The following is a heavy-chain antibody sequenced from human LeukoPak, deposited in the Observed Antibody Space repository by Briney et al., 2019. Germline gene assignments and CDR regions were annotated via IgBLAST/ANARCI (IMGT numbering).Heavy chain of an antibody. Sequence: GGSLRLSCAASGFTVSSNYMSWVRQAPGKGLEWVSVIYSGGSTYYADSVKGRFTISRDNSKNTLYLQMNSLRAEDTAVYYCARDLSSTIFGPVAAFDIWGQGTMVTVSS. CDR3: ARDLSSTIFGPVAAFDI. D-gene: IGHD3-3*01. J-gene: IGHJ3*02. CDR2: IYSGGST. V-gene: IGHV3-53*01. CDR1: GFTVSSNY.